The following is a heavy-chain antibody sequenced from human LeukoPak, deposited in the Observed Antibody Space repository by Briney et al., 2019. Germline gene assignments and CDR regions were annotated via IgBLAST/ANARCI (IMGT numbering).Heavy chain of an antibody. J-gene: IGHJ4*02. CDR3: ARHRGSGTYKTYFFDY. Sequence: SETLSLTCTVSGGSINTYYWSWIRQPPGKGLEWIGYVYYTGTTNYNPSLKSRLTISVDRSKNQFSLKLSSVTAADTAVYYCARHRGSGTYKTYFFDYWGQGTLVTVSS. V-gene: IGHV4-59*08. CDR1: GGSINTYY. CDR2: VYYTGTT. D-gene: IGHD3-10*01.